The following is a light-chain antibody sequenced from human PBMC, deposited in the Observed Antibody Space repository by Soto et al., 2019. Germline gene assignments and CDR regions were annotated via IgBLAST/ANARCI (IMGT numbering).Light chain of an antibody. Sequence: IVFTQTPSTLSFSPWQRCIIYNRPSQSVSSSYLAWYQLKPGEARRLLIDGACSRATGIPDRFSGSGSGTDFTLTISRLDPEDFAVYFCQQYGSSPRTFGQGTKVEI. CDR1: QSVSSSY. V-gene: IGKV3-20*01. CDR2: GAC. CDR3: QQYGSSPRT. J-gene: IGKJ1*01.